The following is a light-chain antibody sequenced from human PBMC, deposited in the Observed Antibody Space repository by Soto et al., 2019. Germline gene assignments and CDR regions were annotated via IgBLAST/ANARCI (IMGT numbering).Light chain of an antibody. CDR2: EVT. J-gene: IGLJ1*01. V-gene: IGLV2-14*01. CDR1: SSDIGIYKY. CDR3: SSYTGTNNLYV. Sequence: QSVLTQPASVSGSPGQSIAISCTGSSSDIGIYKYVSWYQQHPGKVPKLIIYEVTNRPSGVSNRFSGSKSGNTASLTVSGLQAEDEADYYCSSYTGTNNLYVFGTGTKLTVL.